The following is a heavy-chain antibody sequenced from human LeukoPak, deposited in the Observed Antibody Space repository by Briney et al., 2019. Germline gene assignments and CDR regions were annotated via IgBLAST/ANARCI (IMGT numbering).Heavy chain of an antibody. Sequence: SETLSLTCVVSNSSISSAYYWGWVRQSPGKGLEWIASAYHSGTTYYNPSLKSRVTISIDTSKKHFSLKLSSVTAADTAVYYCARDAGTTMIKGGFDYWGQGTLVTVSS. V-gene: IGHV4-38-2*01. D-gene: IGHD3-16*01. CDR1: NSSISSAYY. CDR3: ARDAGTTMIKGGFDY. CDR2: AYHSGTT. J-gene: IGHJ4*02.